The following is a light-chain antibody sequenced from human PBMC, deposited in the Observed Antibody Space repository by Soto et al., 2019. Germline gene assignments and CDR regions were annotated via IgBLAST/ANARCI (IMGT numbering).Light chain of an antibody. CDR1: SSDVGRYNY. V-gene: IGLV2-14*01. CDR3: SSYTSSGTRV. Sequence: QSALTQPASVSWSPGQSITISCAGTSSDVGRYNYVSWYQQHPGKAPKLMIYNVNNRPSGASNRFSGSKSGNTASLTISGLQAEDEADYYCSSYTSSGTRVFGGGTKLTVL. J-gene: IGLJ3*02. CDR2: NVN.